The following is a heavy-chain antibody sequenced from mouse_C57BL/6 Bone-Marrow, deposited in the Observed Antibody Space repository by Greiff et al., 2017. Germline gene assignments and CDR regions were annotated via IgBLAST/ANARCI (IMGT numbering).Heavy chain of an antibody. CDR2: IDPEIGDT. V-gene: IGHV14-4*01. D-gene: IGHD2-3*01. Sequence: EVQLQQSGAELVRPGASVKLSCTASGFNIKDDYIHWVKQRPEQGLEWIGWIDPEIGDTEYDSKFQGKATITSDKSSNTAYLQLSSLTSEDTAVYYCSSFDGSYFDFWGQGTPLTVAS. J-gene: IGHJ2*01. CDR3: SSFDGSYFDF. CDR1: GFNIKDDY.